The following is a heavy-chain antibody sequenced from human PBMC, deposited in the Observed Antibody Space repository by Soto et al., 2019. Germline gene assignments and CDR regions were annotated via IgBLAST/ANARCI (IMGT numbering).Heavy chain of an antibody. D-gene: IGHD3-3*01. Sequence: GGSLRLSCAASGFSFSNYAMNWVRQAPGKGLEWVSGISGGGGGTYYADSVKGRFIISRDNSKNTVYLQMNSLRAEDTAVYYCARHKRDLRFLEWSYYFDYWGQGTLVTVSS. V-gene: IGHV3-23*01. J-gene: IGHJ4*02. CDR3: ARHKRDLRFLEWSYYFDY. CDR1: GFSFSNYA. CDR2: ISGGGGGT.